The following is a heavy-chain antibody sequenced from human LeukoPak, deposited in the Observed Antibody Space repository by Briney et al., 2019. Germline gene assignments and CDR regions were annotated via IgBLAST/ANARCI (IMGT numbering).Heavy chain of an antibody. CDR1: VGSFSVYY. D-gene: IGHD2-21*01. CDR3: ARLGETYYYYYMDV. CDR2: INHSGST. Sequence: SETLSLTCAVYVGSFSVYYWSWSRQPPGKGLKRIGEINHSGSTNYNPSLKSRVTISVDTSKNQFSLKLSSVTAADTAVYYCARLGETYYYYYMDVWGKGTTVTVSS. J-gene: IGHJ6*03. V-gene: IGHV4-34*01.